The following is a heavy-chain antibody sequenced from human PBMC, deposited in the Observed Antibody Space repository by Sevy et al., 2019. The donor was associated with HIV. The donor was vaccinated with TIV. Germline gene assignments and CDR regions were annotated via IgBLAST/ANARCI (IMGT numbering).Heavy chain of an antibody. CDR1: GFTFSSYE. J-gene: IGHJ5*02. Sequence: GGSLRLSCAASGFTFSSYEMNWVRQAPGKGLEWVSYISSSGSTIYYADSVKGRFTISRDNAKNSLYLQMNSLRAEDTAVYYCARGQSSWYNWFDPWGQGTRVTVS. CDR2: ISSSGSTI. CDR3: ARGQSSWYNWFDP. D-gene: IGHD6-13*01. V-gene: IGHV3-48*03.